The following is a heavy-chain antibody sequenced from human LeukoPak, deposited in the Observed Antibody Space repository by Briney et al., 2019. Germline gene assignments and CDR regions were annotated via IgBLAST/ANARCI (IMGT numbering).Heavy chain of an antibody. J-gene: IGHJ3*02. Sequence: PGGSLRLSCAASGFTVSSNYMSWVRQAPGKGLEWVSSISSSSNYIYYADSVKGRFTISRDNAKNSLYLQMNSLRAEDTAVYYCARVSILIVPYYAFDIWGQGTMVTVSS. CDR1: GFTVSSNY. V-gene: IGHV3-21*01. CDR3: ARVSILIVPYYAFDI. CDR2: ISSSSNYI. D-gene: IGHD2/OR15-2a*01.